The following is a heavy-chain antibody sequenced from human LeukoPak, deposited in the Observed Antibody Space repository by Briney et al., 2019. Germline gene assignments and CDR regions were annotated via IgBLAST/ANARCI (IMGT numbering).Heavy chain of an antibody. CDR1: GFTFSSYG. J-gene: IGHJ6*02. V-gene: IGHV3-30*03. CDR2: ISYDGSNK. CDR3: ARFRDSGSYYYYYGMDV. Sequence: PGRSLRLSCAASGFTFSSYGMHWVRQAPGKGLEWVAVISYDGSNKYYADSVKGRFTISRDNSKNTLYLQMNSLRAEDTAVYYCARFRDSGSYYYYYGMDVWGQGTTVTVSS. D-gene: IGHD1-26*01.